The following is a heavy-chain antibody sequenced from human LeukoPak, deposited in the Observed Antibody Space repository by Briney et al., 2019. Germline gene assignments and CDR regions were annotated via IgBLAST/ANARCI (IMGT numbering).Heavy chain of an antibody. CDR1: GGTFSSYA. Sequence: SVKVSCKASGGTFSSYAISWVRQAPGQGLEWMGRIIPIFGIANYAQKFQGRVTITADKSTSTAYMGLSSLRSEDTAVYYCARDCTNGVRYLPLYYYGMDVWGQGTTVTVSS. CDR2: IIPIFGIA. D-gene: IGHD2-8*01. CDR3: ARDCTNGVRYLPLYYYGMDV. V-gene: IGHV1-69*04. J-gene: IGHJ6*02.